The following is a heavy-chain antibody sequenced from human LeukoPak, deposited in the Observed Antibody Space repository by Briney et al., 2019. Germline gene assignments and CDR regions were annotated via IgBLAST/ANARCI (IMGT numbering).Heavy chain of an antibody. V-gene: IGHV1-69*04. CDR2: IIPILGIA. CDR1: GGTFSSYA. Sequence: SVKVSCKASGGTFSSYAISWVRQAPGQGLEWMGRIIPILGIANYAQKFQGRVTITADKSTSTAYMELSSLRSEDTAVYYCARTLMVRGVIPDYYCYGMDVWGQGTTVTVSS. J-gene: IGHJ6*02. D-gene: IGHD3-10*01. CDR3: ARTLMVRGVIPDYYCYGMDV.